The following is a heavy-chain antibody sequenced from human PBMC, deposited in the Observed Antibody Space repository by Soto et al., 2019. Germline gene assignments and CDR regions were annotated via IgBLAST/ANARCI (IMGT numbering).Heavy chain of an antibody. CDR1: GYTFTHYY. J-gene: IGHJ4*02. D-gene: IGHD5-18*01. Sequence: QVQLVQSGAEVKKPGASVKVSCKASGYTFTHYYIHWVRQAPGQGLEWMGIINPNGGSTTYAQKFRAVFTMTRDTSTSTVYMELSSLRSEDSPVYYCATSVNSAMAFDYWGQGTLVTVSS. CDR3: ATSVNSAMAFDY. V-gene: IGHV1-46*01. CDR2: INPNGGST.